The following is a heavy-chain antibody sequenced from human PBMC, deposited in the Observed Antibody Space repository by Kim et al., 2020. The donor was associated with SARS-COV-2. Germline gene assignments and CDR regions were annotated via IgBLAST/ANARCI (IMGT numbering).Heavy chain of an antibody. D-gene: IGHD3-22*01. J-gene: IGHJ4*02. Sequence: GGSLKLSCAASGFTFSSYGMHWVRQAPGKGLEWVAVIWYDGSNKYYADSVKGRFTISRDNSKNTLYLQMNSLRAEDTAVYYCARDWDYYDSSGYYYFQEGDYWGQGTLVTVSS. CDR3: ARDWDYYDSSGYYYFQEGDY. V-gene: IGHV3-33*01. CDR2: IWYDGSNK. CDR1: GFTFSSYG.